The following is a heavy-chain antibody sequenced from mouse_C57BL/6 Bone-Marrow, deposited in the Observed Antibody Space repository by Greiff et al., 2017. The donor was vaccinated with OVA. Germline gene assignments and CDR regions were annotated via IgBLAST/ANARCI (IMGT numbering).Heavy chain of an antibody. D-gene: IGHD2-2*01. CDR2: IDPENGDT. Sequence: VQLQQSGAELVRPGASVKLSCTASGFNIKDDYMHWVKQRPEQGLEWIGWIDPENGDTEYASKFQGKATITADTTSNTAYLQRSSLTSEDTAVYYCTTWLRLYYFDYWGQGTTLTVSS. CDR1: GFNIKDDY. CDR3: TTWLRLYYFDY. V-gene: IGHV14-4*01. J-gene: IGHJ2*01.